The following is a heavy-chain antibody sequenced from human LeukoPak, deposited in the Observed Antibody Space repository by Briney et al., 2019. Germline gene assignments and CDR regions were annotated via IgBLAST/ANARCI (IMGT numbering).Heavy chain of an antibody. CDR3: ARGDSRGYYGSGSYYNPKYNWFDP. D-gene: IGHD3-10*01. CDR1: GGSFSGYY. J-gene: IGHJ5*02. CDR2: INHSGTP. V-gene: IGHV4-34*01. Sequence: PSETLSLTCAVYGGSFSGYYWSWIRQPPGKGLKWSGEINHSGTPNYNPSLKSRVTISVDTSKNQFSLKLSSVTAADTAVYYCARGDSRGYYGSGSYYNPKYNWFDPWGQGTLVTVSS.